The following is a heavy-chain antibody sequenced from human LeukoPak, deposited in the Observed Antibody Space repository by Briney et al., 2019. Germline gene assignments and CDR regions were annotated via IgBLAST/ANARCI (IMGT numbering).Heavy chain of an antibody. CDR2: LNSDGRTT. V-gene: IGHV3-74*01. J-gene: IGHJ6*02. CDR3: ASHYYDSSGYYCGMDV. CDR1: GFTFTNYW. Sequence: PGGSLRLSCATSGFTFTNYWMVWVRQAPGKGLVWVSRLNSDGRTTNYADSVKGRFTISRDNAKNSLYLQMNSLRAEDTAVYYCASHYYDSSGYYCGMDVWGQGTTVTVS. D-gene: IGHD3-22*01.